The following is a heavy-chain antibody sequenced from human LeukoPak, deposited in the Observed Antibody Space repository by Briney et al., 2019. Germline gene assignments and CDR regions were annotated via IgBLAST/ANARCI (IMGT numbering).Heavy chain of an antibody. CDR3: AKDRREYSYGSFDY. CDR1: GFTFSSYG. Sequence: PGGSLRLSCAASGFTFSSYGMHWVRQAPGKGLEWVAVISYDGSNKYYADSVKGRFTISRDNSKNTLYLQMNSLRAEDTAVYYRAKDRREYSYGSFDYWGQGTLVTVSS. V-gene: IGHV3-30*18. CDR2: ISYDGSNK. D-gene: IGHD5-18*01. J-gene: IGHJ4*02.